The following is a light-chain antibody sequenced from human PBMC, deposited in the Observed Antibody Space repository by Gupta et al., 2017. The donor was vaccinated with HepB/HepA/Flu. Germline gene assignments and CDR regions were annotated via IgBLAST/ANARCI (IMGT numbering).Light chain of an antibody. J-gene: IGKJ1*01. V-gene: IGKV3-20*01. CDR2: GAS. CDR3: QQDSSSPRT. Sequence: EIVLTQSPGTLSLSPGERATLSCRASQKISNNYLAWYQQKPGQAPRVLISGASSRATGIPDRFSGSGSGTDFTLTISRLEPEDFTVYYCQQDSSSPRTFGPGTKVEIK. CDR1: QKISNNY.